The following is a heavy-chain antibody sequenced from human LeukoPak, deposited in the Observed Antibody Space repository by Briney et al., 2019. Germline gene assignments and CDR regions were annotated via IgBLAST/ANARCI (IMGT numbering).Heavy chain of an antibody. CDR2: IYSGGST. D-gene: IGHD2-15*01. CDR3: ARGGGYYWFDP. CDR1: GFTVSSNY. Sequence: GGSLRLSCAASGFTVSSNYMSWVRQAPGKGLEWVSVIYSGGSTYYADSVKGRFTISRDNSKNTPYLRMNSLRAEDTAVYYCARGGGYYWFDPWGQGTLVTVSS. J-gene: IGHJ5*02. V-gene: IGHV3-66*02.